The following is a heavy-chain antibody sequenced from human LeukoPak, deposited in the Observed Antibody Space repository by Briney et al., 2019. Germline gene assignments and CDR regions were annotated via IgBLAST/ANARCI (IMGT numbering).Heavy chain of an antibody. CDR2: IRYDGSNK. CDR1: GFTFSSYV. Sequence: GGSLRLSCAASGFTFSSYVMHWVRQAPGKGLEWVAFIRYDGSNKYYADSVKGRFTISRDNSKNTLYLQMNSLRAEDTAVYYCARRWSFDYWGQGTLVTVSS. D-gene: IGHD6-13*01. V-gene: IGHV3-30*02. J-gene: IGHJ4*02. CDR3: ARRWSFDY.